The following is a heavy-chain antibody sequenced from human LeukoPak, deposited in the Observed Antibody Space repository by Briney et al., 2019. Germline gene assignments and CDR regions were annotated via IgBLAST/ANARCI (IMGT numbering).Heavy chain of an antibody. J-gene: IGHJ5*02. D-gene: IGHD1-26*01. Sequence: SETLSLTCTVSAGSISSSSYSWGWIRQPPGKGLEWIGSIYYSGSTYYNPSLKSRVTISVDTSKNQFSLKLSSVTAADTAVYYCARFRGELLRGNWFDPWGQGTLVTVSS. CDR2: IYYSGST. CDR3: ARFRGELLRGNWFDP. V-gene: IGHV4-39*01. CDR1: AGSISSSSYS.